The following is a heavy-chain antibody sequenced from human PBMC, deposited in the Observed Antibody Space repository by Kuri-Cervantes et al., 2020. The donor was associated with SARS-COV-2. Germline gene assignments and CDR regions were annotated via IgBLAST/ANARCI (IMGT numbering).Heavy chain of an antibody. CDR2: IIPILGIA. CDR1: GYSFITQT. V-gene: IGHV1-69*10. D-gene: IGHD3-22*01. J-gene: IGHJ3*02. CDR3: ARDLSYYDSSGYYLDAFDI. Sequence: SVKVSCKASGYSFITQTFSWVRLAPGQGLEWMGGIIPILGIANYAQKFQGRVTITADKSTSTAYMELSSLRSEDTAVYYCARDLSYYDSSGYYLDAFDIWGQGTMVTVSS.